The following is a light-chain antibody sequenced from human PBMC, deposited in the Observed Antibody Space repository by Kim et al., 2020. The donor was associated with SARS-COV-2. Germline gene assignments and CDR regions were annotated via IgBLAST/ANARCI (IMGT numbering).Light chain of an antibody. CDR2: DVT. V-gene: IGLV2-14*03. J-gene: IGLJ3*02. Sequence: QSALTQPASVSGSPGQSITISCTGTSSDVGAYNFVSWYQHHPGKAPKLMIYDVTKRPAGVSNRFSASKSGNTASLTISGLQAEDEADYYCCSFTTNTAWVFGGGTRLTVL. CDR3: CSFTTNTAWV. CDR1: SSDVGAYNF.